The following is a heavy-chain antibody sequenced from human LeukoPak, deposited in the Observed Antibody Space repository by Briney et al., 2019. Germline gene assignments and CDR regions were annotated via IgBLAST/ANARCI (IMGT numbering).Heavy chain of an antibody. J-gene: IGHJ4*02. D-gene: IGHD1-26*01. CDR1: GFSFSSYG. CDR3: AKEGPGNYYSAYFDS. Sequence: GGSLRLSCAGSGFSFSSYGMQWVRQAPGKGLEWVAVISYEASTTYYADSVKGRFTISRDNSRNTLSLQMNGLRPEDTAVYYCAKEGPGNYYSAYFDSWGQGTLVTVSS. V-gene: IGHV3-30*18. CDR2: ISYEASTT.